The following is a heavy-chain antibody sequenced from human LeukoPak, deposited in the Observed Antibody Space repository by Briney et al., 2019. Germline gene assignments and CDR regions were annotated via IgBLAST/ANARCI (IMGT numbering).Heavy chain of an antibody. D-gene: IGHD6-19*01. J-gene: IGHJ3*02. V-gene: IGHV3-23*01. CDR1: GFPFSSYA. CDR3: AKTRSKWLVYDAFDI. CDR2: ISGSGGST. Sequence: GGSLRLSCAASGFPFSSYAMSWVGQAPGRGLEWVSAISGSGGSTYYADSVKGRFTISRDNSKNTLYLQMNSLRAEDTAVYYCAKTRSKWLVYDAFDIWGQGTMVTVSS.